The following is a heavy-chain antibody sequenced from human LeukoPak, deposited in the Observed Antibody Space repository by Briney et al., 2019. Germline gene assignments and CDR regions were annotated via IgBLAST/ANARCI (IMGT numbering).Heavy chain of an antibody. CDR2: ISTSGDST. Sequence: GGSLRLSCTSSGFTFDNYAMHWVRQAPGKGLEWVSLISTSGDSTTYADSVKGRFTISRDNSKNSLYLQMNSLRTEDTALYYCAKATMVRGVITAFDIWGQGTMVTVSS. V-gene: IGHV3-43*02. CDR3: AKATMVRGVITAFDI. J-gene: IGHJ3*02. CDR1: GFTFDNYA. D-gene: IGHD3-10*01.